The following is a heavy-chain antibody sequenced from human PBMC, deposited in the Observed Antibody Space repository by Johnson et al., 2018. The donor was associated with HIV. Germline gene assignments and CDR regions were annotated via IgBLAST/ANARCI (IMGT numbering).Heavy chain of an antibody. J-gene: IGHJ3*02. Sequence: QVLLVESGGGVVQPGRSLRLSCAASGFTFSSYAMHWVRQAPGKGLEWVAVIWYDGSNKYYADSVKGRFTISRENAKNSLYLQMNSLRAGDTAVYYCARESPGYAFDIWGQGTMVTVSS. CDR2: IWYDGSNK. D-gene: IGHD1-1*01. V-gene: IGHV3-33*08. CDR3: ARESPGYAFDI. CDR1: GFTFSSYA.